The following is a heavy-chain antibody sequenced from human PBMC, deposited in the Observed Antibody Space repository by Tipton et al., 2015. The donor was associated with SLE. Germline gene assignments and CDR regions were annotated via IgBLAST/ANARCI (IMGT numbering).Heavy chain of an antibody. CDR3: ARGHASLKAPEVDP. V-gene: IGHV1-8*01. CDR1: GYTFTSYD. Sequence: QLVQSGPEVKKPGASVKVSCKASGYTFTSYDINWVRQATGQGLEWMGWMNPNSGNTGYAQKFQGRVTMTRNTSISTAYMELSSLRSEDTAVYYCARGHASLKAPEVDPWGQGTLVTVSS. J-gene: IGHJ5*02. D-gene: IGHD2-2*01. CDR2: MNPNSGNT.